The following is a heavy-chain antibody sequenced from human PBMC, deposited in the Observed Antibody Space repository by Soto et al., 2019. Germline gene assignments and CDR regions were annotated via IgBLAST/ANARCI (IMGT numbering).Heavy chain of an antibody. J-gene: IGHJ4*02. D-gene: IGHD4-17*01. V-gene: IGHV3-9*01. CDR1: GFTFDDYA. Sequence: GGSLRLSCAASGFTFDDYAMHWVRQAPGKGLEWVSGISWNSGSIGYADSVKGRFTISRDNAKNSLYLQMNSLRAEDTALYYCAKGHDYGDYVTDYWGQGTLVTVSS. CDR2: ISWNSGSI. CDR3: AKGHDYGDYVTDY.